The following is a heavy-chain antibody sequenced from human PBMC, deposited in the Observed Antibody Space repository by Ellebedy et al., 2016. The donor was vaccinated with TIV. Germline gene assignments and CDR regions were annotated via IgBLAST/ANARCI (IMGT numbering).Heavy chain of an antibody. CDR2: LYHSGMT. V-gene: IGHV4-39*01. D-gene: IGHD1-26*01. J-gene: IGHJ6*02. CDR1: GGSITSGSYF. CDR3: ARRRGGASYYYYHGLDV. Sequence: MPSGTLSLTCTVSGGSITSGSYFWGWIRQPPGKGLEWIGSLYHSGMTHYNPSLKSRITISVDTSKTQFSLELTSVTAADTAVYFCARRRGGASYYYYHGLDVWGQGTMVTVSS.